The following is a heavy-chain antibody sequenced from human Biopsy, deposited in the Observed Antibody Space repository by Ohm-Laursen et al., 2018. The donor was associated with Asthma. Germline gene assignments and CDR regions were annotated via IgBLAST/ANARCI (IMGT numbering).Heavy chain of an antibody. CDR1: GDSINSYY. CDR3: ARGYYGDCHD. J-gene: IGHJ4*02. V-gene: IGHV4-59*07. D-gene: IGHD4-17*01. Sequence: SDTLSLTCTVSGDSINSYYWTWIRQPPGKGLEWIGYIYYTGTTNSNPSLKSRVTMSVDTSKNQFSLEVRSVTAADTAVYYCARGYYGDCHDWGQGNLVIVSS. CDR2: IYYTGTT.